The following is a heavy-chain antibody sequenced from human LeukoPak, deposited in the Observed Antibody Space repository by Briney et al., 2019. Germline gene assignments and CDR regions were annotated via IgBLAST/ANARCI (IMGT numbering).Heavy chain of an antibody. V-gene: IGHV3-21*01. Sequence: GGSLRLSCAASGFDFSSYTINWVRQSPGKGLEWVSSISSSSTYIFYADSMKGRFTISRDNAKGSVFLQMESLRVDDTAVYYCARDEYNSADFWGQGTLVTVSS. J-gene: IGHJ4*02. D-gene: IGHD5-24*01. CDR2: ISSSSTYI. CDR3: ARDEYNSADF. CDR1: GFDFSSYT.